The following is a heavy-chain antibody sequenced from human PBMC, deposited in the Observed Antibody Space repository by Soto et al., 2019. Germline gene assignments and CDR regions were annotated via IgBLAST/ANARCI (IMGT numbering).Heavy chain of an antibody. Sequence: SCKASGYTFTSYDINWVRQATGQGLVWVSHINSDGSSTSYAESVKGRSTISRDNAWNTVYLQMNRLRAEDTALYFCARGLKNYYGMDVWGQGTTVTVSS. V-gene: IGHV3-74*01. J-gene: IGHJ6*02. CDR1: GYTFTSYD. CDR2: INSDGSST. CDR3: ARGLKNYYGMDV.